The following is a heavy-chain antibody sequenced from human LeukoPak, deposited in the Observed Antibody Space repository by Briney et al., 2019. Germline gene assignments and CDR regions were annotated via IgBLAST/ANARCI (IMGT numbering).Heavy chain of an antibody. V-gene: IGHV3-30*18. D-gene: IGHD3-22*01. Sequence: GGSLRLSCAASGFTFSSYGMHWVRQAPGKGLEWVAVISYDGSNKYYAASVKGRFPISRDNSKNTLYLQMNSLRAEGTAVYYCAKELYDSSPDYWGQGTLVTVSS. J-gene: IGHJ4*02. CDR3: AKELYDSSPDY. CDR1: GFTFSSYG. CDR2: ISYDGSNK.